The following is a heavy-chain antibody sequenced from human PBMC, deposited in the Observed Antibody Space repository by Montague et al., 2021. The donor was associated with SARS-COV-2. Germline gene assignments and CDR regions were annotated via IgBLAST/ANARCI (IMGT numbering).Heavy chain of an antibody. CDR3: ARGGLAWGNYDIWSFSYTSPLDY. J-gene: IGHJ4*02. CDR1: GGSFSAHS. D-gene: IGHD3-3*01. Sequence: SETLSLTCAVYGGSFSAHSWSWIRQSPGKGLEWIGGINHRGSTTYLSSLKSRVTMSVDTSKNQFSLKMSYVTAADTAIYYCARGGLAWGNYDIWSFSYTSPLDYWGQGTQVTVSS. V-gene: IGHV4-34*01. CDR2: INHRGST.